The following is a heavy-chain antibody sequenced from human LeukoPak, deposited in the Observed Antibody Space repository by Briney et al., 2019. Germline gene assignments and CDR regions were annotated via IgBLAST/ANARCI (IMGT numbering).Heavy chain of an antibody. CDR1: GFTFSSSW. CDR2: ISPDGSFT. J-gene: IGHJ4*02. CDR3: VRDLSFSPDS. Sequence: GGSLRLSCAASGFTFSSSWMHWVRQVPGKGLVWVSHISPDGSFTDYADSVKGRFIISRDNAKNTMSLQMNSLRAEDTVVYYCVRDLSFSPDSWGQGTLVSVSS. V-gene: IGHV3-74*01.